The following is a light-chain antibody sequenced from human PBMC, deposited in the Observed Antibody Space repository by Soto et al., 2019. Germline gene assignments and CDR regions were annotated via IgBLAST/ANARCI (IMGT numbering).Light chain of an antibody. Sequence: EMVMTQSPATLSLSPGERGTLSCRASQSVSSYLAWYQQKPGQAPRLLIYDASNRATGIPARFSGSGSGTDFTLTISSLEPEDFAVYYCQQRSNWPLTFGGGTKVDNK. CDR2: DAS. J-gene: IGKJ4*01. CDR3: QQRSNWPLT. V-gene: IGKV3-11*01. CDR1: QSVSSY.